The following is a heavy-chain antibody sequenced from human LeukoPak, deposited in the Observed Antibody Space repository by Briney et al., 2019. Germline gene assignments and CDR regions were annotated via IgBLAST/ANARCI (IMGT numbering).Heavy chain of an antibody. V-gene: IGHV3-21*01. CDR1: GFTFSDYS. D-gene: IGHD6-13*01. Sequence: PGGSLRLSCAASGFTFSDYSMNWVRQAPGKGLEWVSSTSSSSAYIYYADSVKGRFTVSRDNAENSLSLQMNSLRAEDSAIYHCARGPRNSSSYQYFQHWGQGTLVTVSA. CDR2: TSSSSAYI. J-gene: IGHJ1*01. CDR3: ARGPRNSSSYQYFQH.